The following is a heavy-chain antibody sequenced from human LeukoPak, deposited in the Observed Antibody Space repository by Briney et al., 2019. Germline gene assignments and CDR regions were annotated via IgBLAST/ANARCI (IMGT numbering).Heavy chain of an antibody. J-gene: IGHJ4*02. V-gene: IGHV3-23*01. CDR1: GFTFSSYA. Sequence: TGGSLRLSCAASGFTFSSYAMSCVRQAPGRGLEWDSTISGSGGTTYYADSVKGRFTISRDNSKSTLYLQMNSLRAEDTAVYYCARVQRGVRSPTDYWGQGTLVTVSS. CDR3: ARVQRGVRSPTDY. D-gene: IGHD4-17*01. CDR2: ISGSGGTT.